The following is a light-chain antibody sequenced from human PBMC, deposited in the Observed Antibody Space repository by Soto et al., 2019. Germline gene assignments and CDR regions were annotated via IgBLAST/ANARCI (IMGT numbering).Light chain of an antibody. Sequence: QSALTQPASVAGSPGQSITISCTGTSNDVGRYNFVSWYQHHPGKAPKLMIYAVSNRPSGVSNRFSGYKSGNTASLTISGLQGEDEADYYCAAWDDSLNGWVFGGGTKLTVL. CDR3: AAWDDSLNGWV. CDR2: AVS. J-gene: IGLJ3*02. V-gene: IGLV2-14*01. CDR1: SNDVGRYNF.